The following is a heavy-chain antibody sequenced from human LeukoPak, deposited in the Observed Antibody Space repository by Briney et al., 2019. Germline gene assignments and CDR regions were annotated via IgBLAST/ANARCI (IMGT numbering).Heavy chain of an antibody. CDR1: GGSISGYY. J-gene: IGHJ6*03. D-gene: IGHD2-21*02. CDR2: INHSGST. CDR3: ARGSVVTTYYYYYYYMDV. Sequence: KPSETLSLTCAVYGGSISGYYWSWIRQPPGKGLEWIGEINHSGSTNYNPSLKSRVTISVDTSKNQFSLKLSSVTAADTAVYYCARGSVVTTYYYYYYYMDVWGKGTTVTVSS. V-gene: IGHV4-34*01.